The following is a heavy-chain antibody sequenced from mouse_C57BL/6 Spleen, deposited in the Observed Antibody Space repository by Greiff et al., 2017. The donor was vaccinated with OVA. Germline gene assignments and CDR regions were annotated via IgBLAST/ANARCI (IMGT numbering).Heavy chain of an antibody. D-gene: IGHD1-1*01. J-gene: IGHJ4*01. CDR1: GFTFSSYG. CDR2: ISSGGSYT. CDR3: AREGGSIYYAMDY. V-gene: IGHV5-6*01. Sequence: EVKLMESGGDLVKPGGSLKLSCAASGFTFSSYGMSWVRQTPDKRLEWVATISSGGSYTYYPDSVKGRFTISRDNAKNTLYLQMSSLKSEDTAMYYCAREGGSIYYAMDYWGQGTSVTVSS.